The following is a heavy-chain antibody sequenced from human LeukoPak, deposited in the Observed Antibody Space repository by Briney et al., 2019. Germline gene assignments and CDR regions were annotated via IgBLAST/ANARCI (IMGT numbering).Heavy chain of an antibody. V-gene: IGHV3-11*05. CDR1: GFSFSDYS. D-gene: IGHD3-16*01. Sequence: PGGSLRLSCAASGFSFSDYSISWIRQSPGKGPEWISYVMSGRGSTNYAYSVNVRFTISRDNAKNSVALQLDGLRADDTAVYFCTRERRGSYYDFDSWGQGTLVTVSS. J-gene: IGHJ4*02. CDR3: TRERRGSYYDFDS. CDR2: VMSGRGST.